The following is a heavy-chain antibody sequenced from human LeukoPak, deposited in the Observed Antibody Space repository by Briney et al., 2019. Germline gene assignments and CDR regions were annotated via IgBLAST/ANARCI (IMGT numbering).Heavy chain of an antibody. Sequence: GGSLRLSCAASGFTVSTNYMNWVRQAPGKGLEWVSVIYNDGSTYYADSVKGRFTISRDNSKNTLYRQMNSLTAEDTAVYYCARGWTYVNYWGQGTLVTVSS. V-gene: IGHV3-53*01. CDR2: IYNDGST. CDR3: ARGWTYVNY. D-gene: IGHD3-10*02. CDR1: GFTVSTNY. J-gene: IGHJ4*02.